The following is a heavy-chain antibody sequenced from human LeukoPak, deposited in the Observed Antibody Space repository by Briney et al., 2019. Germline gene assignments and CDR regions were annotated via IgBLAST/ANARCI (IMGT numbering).Heavy chain of an antibody. V-gene: IGHV4-39*01. Sequence: SETLSLTCTVSGGSISSSSYYWGWIRQPPGKGLEWIGSIYYSGSTYYNPSLKSRVTISVDTSKNQFSLKLSSVTAADTAVYYCARPVVRFLEWLSPYDAFDIWGQGTMVTVSS. CDR3: ARPVVRFLEWLSPYDAFDI. D-gene: IGHD3-3*01. J-gene: IGHJ3*02. CDR1: GGSISSSSYY. CDR2: IYYSGST.